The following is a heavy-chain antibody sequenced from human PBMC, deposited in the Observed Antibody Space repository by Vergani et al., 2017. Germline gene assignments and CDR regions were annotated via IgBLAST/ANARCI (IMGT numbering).Heavy chain of an antibody. J-gene: IGHJ5*02. D-gene: IGHD3-10*01. Sequence: QVQLVQSGAEVKKPGSSVKVSCKASGGTFSSYAISWVRQAPGQGLEWMGGIIPIFGTANCAQKFQGRVTITADESTSTAYMELSSLGSEYTAVYYCARGRGTYYYGSGSYYPYNWFDPWGQGTLVTVSS. CDR3: ARGRGTYYYGSGSYYPYNWFDP. CDR2: IIPIFGTA. CDR1: GGTFSSYA. V-gene: IGHV1-69*01.